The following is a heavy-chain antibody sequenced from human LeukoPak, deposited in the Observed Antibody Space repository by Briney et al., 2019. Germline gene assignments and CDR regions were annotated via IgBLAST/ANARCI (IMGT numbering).Heavy chain of an antibody. CDR3: ARGRRYFDWLVDYFDF. V-gene: IGHV3-48*01. CDR1: EFTFSSYN. J-gene: IGHJ4*02. Sequence: GGSLTLSCAASEFTFSSYNMNWVRQAPGKGLEWLSYISATGTTIYYADSVKGRFTISRDNAKNSLYLQMTSLRAEDTALYYCARGRRYFDWLVDYFDFWGQGTLVTVSS. D-gene: IGHD3-9*01. CDR2: ISATGTTI.